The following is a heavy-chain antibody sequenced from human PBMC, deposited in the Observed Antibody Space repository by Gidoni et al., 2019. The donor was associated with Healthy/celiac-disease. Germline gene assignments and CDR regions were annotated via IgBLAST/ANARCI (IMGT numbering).Heavy chain of an antibody. Sequence: QVHLVQSGADVKKPGASVKVSCKASASTFTGHDMHWVRQAPGQGLEWMGRSKPNSGGTNYAQKFQGRVTMNRDKSISTAYMELSRLRSDDTAVYYCARGIAAAQSRLGYWGQGTLVTVSS. CDR3: ARGIAAAQSRLGY. D-gene: IGHD6-13*01. CDR1: ASTFTGHD. V-gene: IGHV1-2*06. J-gene: IGHJ4*02. CDR2: SKPNSGGT.